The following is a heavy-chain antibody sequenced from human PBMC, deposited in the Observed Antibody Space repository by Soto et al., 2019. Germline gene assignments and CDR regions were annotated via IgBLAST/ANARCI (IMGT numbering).Heavy chain of an antibody. Sequence: SETLSLTCTVSGGSISSGGYYWSWIRQHPGKGLEWIGYIYYSGSTYYNPSLKSRVTISVDTSKNQFSLKLSSVTAADTAVYYRARATAMVSHGMDVWGQRTTVTVSS. CDR1: GGSISSGGYY. CDR2: IYYSGST. CDR3: ARATAMVSHGMDV. J-gene: IGHJ6*02. D-gene: IGHD5-18*01. V-gene: IGHV4-31*02.